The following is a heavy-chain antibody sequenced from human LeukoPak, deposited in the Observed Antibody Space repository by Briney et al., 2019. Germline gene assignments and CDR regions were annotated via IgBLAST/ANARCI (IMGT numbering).Heavy chain of an antibody. Sequence: GSLRLSCAASGFTFSSYWMSWVRQAPGKGLEWVANIKQDGSEKYYVDSVKGRFTISRDNAKNSLYLQMNSLRAEDTAVYYCARNGRGLWFGEYSDYWGQGTLVTVSS. D-gene: IGHD3-10*01. V-gene: IGHV3-7*01. J-gene: IGHJ4*02. CDR1: GFTFSSYW. CDR3: ARNGRGLWFGEYSDY. CDR2: IKQDGSEK.